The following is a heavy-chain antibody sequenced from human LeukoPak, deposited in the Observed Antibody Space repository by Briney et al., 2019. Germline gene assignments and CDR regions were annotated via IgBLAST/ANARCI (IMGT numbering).Heavy chain of an antibody. CDR1: GGSISSYY. V-gene: IGHV4-59*01. CDR2: IYYSGST. CDR3: ARVGASRGYYDYYYYGMDV. J-gene: IGHJ6*02. D-gene: IGHD3-22*01. Sequence: KASETLSLTCTVSGGSISSYYWSWIRQPPRKGLEWIGYIYYSGSTNYNPSLKSRVTISVDTSKNQFSLKLSSVTAADTAVYYCARVGASRGYYDYYYYGMDVWGQGTTVTVSS.